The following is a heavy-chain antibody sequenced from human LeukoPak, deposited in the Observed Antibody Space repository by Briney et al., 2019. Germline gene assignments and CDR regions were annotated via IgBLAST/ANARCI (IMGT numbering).Heavy chain of an antibody. D-gene: IGHD5-24*01. CDR2: IYPGDSDT. Sequence: GESLQISCKGSGYSFTSYWIGWVRRMPGKGLEWMGIIYPGDSDTRYSPSFQGQVTISADKSISTAYLQWSSLKASDTAMYYCASFDGYKLPRFDYWGQGTLVTVSS. J-gene: IGHJ4*02. CDR1: GYSFTSYW. CDR3: ASFDGYKLPRFDY. V-gene: IGHV5-51*01.